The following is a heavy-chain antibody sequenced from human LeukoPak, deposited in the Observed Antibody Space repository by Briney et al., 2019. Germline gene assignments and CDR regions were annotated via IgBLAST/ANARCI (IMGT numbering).Heavy chain of an antibody. CDR3: ARESLLGSFDY. Sequence: PGGSLRLSCAASGFSFIIYSMNWVRQAPGKGLEWVSYISSSSSTIYYADSVKGRFTISRDNAKNSLYLQTNSLRDEDTAVYYCARESLLGSFDYWGQGSLVTVSS. D-gene: IGHD2-21*02. CDR1: GFSFIIYS. J-gene: IGHJ4*02. V-gene: IGHV3-48*02. CDR2: ISSSSSTI.